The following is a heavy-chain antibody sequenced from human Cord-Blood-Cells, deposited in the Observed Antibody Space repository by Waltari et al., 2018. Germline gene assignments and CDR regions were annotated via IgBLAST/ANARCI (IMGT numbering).Heavy chain of an antibody. V-gene: IGHV4-59*01. CDR3: ARAWGWNWYFDL. Sequence: QVQLQESGPGLVKPSETLSLTCTVSGGSISSYYWSWIRQPPGKGLEWIGYIYYSGSTNYNPSCKSRVTISVDTSKNQFSLKLSSVTAADTAVYYCARAWGWNWYFDLWGRGTLVTVSS. CDR1: GGSISSYY. J-gene: IGHJ2*01. D-gene: IGHD7-27*01. CDR2: IYYSGST.